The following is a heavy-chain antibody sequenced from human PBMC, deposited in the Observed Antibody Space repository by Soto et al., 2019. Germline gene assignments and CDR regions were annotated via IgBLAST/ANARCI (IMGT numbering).Heavy chain of an antibody. V-gene: IGHV3-23*01. D-gene: IGHD6-19*01. J-gene: IGHJ4*02. CDR2: ISGSGGST. CDR3: AKHQSSGWYYFDY. CDR1: GFPFSSYA. Sequence: PGGSLRLSCAASGFPFSSYAMSWVRQAPGKGLEWVSAISGSGGSTYYADSVKGRFTISRDNSKNTLYLQMNSLRAEDTAVYYCAKHQSSGWYYFDYWGQGTLVTVSS.